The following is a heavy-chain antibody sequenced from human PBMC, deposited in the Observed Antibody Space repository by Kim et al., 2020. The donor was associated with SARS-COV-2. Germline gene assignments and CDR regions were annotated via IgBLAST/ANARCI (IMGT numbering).Heavy chain of an antibody. V-gene: IGHV3-48*03. CDR1: GFTFSSYE. CDR2: ISSSGSTI. Sequence: GGSLRLSCAASGFTFSSYEMNWVRQAPGKGLEWVSYISSSGSTIYYADSVKGRFTISRDNAKNSLYLQMNSLRAEDTAVYYCARVPVDIPSYRGPTYYYYYGMDVWGQGTTVTVSS. J-gene: IGHJ6*02. D-gene: IGHD5-12*01. CDR3: ARVPVDIPSYRGPTYYYYYGMDV.